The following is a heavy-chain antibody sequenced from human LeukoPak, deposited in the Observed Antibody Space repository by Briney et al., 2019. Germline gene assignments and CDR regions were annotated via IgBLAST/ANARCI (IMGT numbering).Heavy chain of an antibody. CDR2: IKQDGSEK. D-gene: IGHD1/OR15-1a*01. CDR1: GFTFSSYW. CDR3: AKRVSLSMKLEQDAFDI. V-gene: IGHV3-7*01. J-gene: IGHJ3*02. Sequence: GGSLRLSCAASGFTFSSYWMSWVRQAPGKGLEWVANIKQDGSEKYYVDSVKGRFTISRDNAKNSLYLQMNSLRAEDTAVYYCAKRVSLSMKLEQDAFDIWGQGTMVTVSS.